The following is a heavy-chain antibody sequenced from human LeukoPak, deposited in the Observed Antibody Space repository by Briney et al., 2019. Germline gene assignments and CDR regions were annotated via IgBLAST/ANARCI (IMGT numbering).Heavy chain of an antibody. CDR1: GFTFSSYG. J-gene: IGHJ4*02. CDR2: IRYDGSNK. D-gene: IGHD2-2*01. Sequence: GGSLRLSCAASGFTFSSYGMHWVRQAPGKGLEWVAFIRYDGSNKYYADSVKGRFTISRDNAKNSLFLQMSSLRADDTAVYYCARAYCSSTSCLDYWGQGTLVTVSS. V-gene: IGHV3-30*02. CDR3: ARAYCSSTSCLDY.